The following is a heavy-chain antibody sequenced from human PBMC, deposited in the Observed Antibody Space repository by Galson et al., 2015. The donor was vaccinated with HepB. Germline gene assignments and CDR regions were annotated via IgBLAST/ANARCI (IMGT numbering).Heavy chain of an antibody. CDR1: GYTFTSYY. Sequence: SVKVSCKASGYTFTSYYMNWVRQAPGKGLEWMGIINPSGGSTSYAQKFQGRVTMTRDKSKSTVYMEMSSLRSEDTAVYYCARIVGAAEFDNWGQGTMVTVSS. CDR3: ARIVGAAEFDN. CDR2: INPSGGST. J-gene: IGHJ3*02. D-gene: IGHD1-26*01. V-gene: IGHV1-46*03.